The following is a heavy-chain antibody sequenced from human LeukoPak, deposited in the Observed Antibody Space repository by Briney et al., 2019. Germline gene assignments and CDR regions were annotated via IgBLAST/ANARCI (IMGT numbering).Heavy chain of an antibody. Sequence: SETLSLTCTVSGGSISSGSYYWSWIRQPPGKGLEWIGYIYYSGSTNFNPSLKSRVSISVDTSKNQFSLNLRSVTAADTAVYYCAGRSGRRGGVDYWGQGTLVTVSS. CDR3: AGRSGRRGGVDY. J-gene: IGHJ4*02. V-gene: IGHV4-61*01. CDR2: IYYSGST. D-gene: IGHD5-12*01. CDR1: GGSISSGSYY.